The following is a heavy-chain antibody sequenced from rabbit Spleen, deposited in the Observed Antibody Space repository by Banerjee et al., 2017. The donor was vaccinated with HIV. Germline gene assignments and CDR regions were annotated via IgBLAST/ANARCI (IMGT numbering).Heavy chain of an antibody. CDR1: GFDISSYY. CDR2: INPGGAP. D-gene: IGHD1-1*01. CDR3: ARTHTDSSSYSV. V-gene: IGHV1S69*01. J-gene: IGHJ3*01. Sequence: QSVEESGGRLVTPGTPLTLTCTASGFDISSYYMQWVRQAPGKGLEYIGFINPGGAPYYASWAKGRFTISRTSTTVDLKITSPTTEDTATYFCARTHTDSSSYSVWGQGTLVTVS.